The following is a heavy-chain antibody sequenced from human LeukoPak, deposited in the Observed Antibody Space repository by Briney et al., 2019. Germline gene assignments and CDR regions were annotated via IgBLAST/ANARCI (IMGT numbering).Heavy chain of an antibody. V-gene: IGHV5-51*01. Sequence: GESLKISCQGSGYSFTSYWIGWVRQMPGKGLEWMGIIYPSDSDTRYSPSFQGQVTISADKSISTAYLQWSSLKASDTAMYYCARLPPYSRSSYYYFDYWGQGTLVTVSS. CDR1: GYSFTSYW. D-gene: IGHD6-6*01. J-gene: IGHJ4*02. CDR3: ARLPPYSRSSYYYFDY. CDR2: IYPSDSDT.